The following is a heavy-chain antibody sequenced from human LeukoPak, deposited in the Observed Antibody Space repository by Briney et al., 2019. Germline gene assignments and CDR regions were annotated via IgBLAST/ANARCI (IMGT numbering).Heavy chain of an antibody. J-gene: IGHJ4*02. CDR3: VKSPLLRCFDS. Sequence: GGSLRLSCAASGFTVSNNYMSWVRQAPGKGLEWVSVIYSAGTTYYADSVKGRFTISRDNSKSTLFLQMNSLRAEDTAVYYCVKSPLLRCFDSWGQGTLVTVSS. CDR2: IYSAGTT. V-gene: IGHV3-53*01. D-gene: IGHD3-3*01. CDR1: GFTVSNNY.